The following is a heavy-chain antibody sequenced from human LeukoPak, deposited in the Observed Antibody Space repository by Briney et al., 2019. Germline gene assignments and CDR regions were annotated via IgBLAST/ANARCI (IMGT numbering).Heavy chain of an antibody. V-gene: IGHV3-7*01. J-gene: IGHJ4*02. D-gene: IGHD1-1*01. CDR2: IRADGGEI. CDR1: GFSFSTSW. CDR3: ARDGNDWNDFVY. Sequence: GGSLRLSCEASGFSFSTSWMTWVRQAPGKGLEWVANIRADGGEIYYVDSVKGRFAISRDNAKNSLYLQVDSLRVEDAAVYYCARDGNDWNDFVYWGQGTLVTVSS.